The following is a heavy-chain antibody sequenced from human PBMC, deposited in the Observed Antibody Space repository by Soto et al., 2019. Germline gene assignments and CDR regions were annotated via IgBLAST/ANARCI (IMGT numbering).Heavy chain of an antibody. D-gene: IGHD3-16*01. J-gene: IGHJ4*02. CDR2: VTSRGDTT. V-gene: IGHV3-23*01. CDR3: AKDRLGGGLDY. Sequence: EVQLLQSGGGLVQPGGSLRLSCAASGFIFSNYAMNWVRQAPGKGLEWVSIVTSRGDTTYYADSVKGRFTISRDNSKNTPYLKVNSLTAENTAVYYCAKDRLGGGLDYWGQGTLVSGSS. CDR1: GFIFSNYA.